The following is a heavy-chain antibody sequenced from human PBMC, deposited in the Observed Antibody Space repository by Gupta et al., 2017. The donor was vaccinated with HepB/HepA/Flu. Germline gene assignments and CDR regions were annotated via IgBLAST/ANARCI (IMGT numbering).Heavy chain of an antibody. J-gene: IGHJ4*02. CDR1: GFTFTNGW. Sequence: VESGGGLVKPGGSLRLSCAASGFTFTNGWITWVRQAPGKGLEWVGHIKTKTDGGTTDYAAPVKGRFTISRDDSKNTAYLQMNSLKTEDKALYYCIAKTDWGQGTLVTVSS. V-gene: IGHV3-15*01. CDR2: IKTKTDGGTT. CDR3: IAKTD.